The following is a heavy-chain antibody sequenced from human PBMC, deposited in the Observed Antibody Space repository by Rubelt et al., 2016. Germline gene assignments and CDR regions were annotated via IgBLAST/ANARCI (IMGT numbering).Heavy chain of an antibody. D-gene: IGHD1-14*01. CDR3: ASPLKMATTPGSFDY. J-gene: IGHJ4*02. CDR1: GFTFSSYW. V-gene: IGHV3-7*05. Sequence: EVQLVESGGGLVQPGGSLRLSCAASGFTFSSYWMSWVRQAPGKGLEWVANIKQDGSEKYYVDSVKGRFTISRDNSKNTLYLQMNSLRAEDTAVYYCASPLKMATTPGSFDYWGQGTLVTVSS. CDR2: IKQDGSEK.